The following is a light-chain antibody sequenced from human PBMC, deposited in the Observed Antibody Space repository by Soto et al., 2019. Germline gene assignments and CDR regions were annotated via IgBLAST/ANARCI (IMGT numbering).Light chain of an antibody. CDR3: SSYSSSQGV. J-gene: IGLJ3*02. CDR1: SSDVGCYNY. Sequence: QSALTQPASVSGSPGQSITISCTGTSSDVGCYNYVSWYQQYPGKAPKLIIYEVRKRPSGVSNRFAGFKSGNTASLTISGLQAEDEADYYCSSYSSSQGVFGGGTKLTVL. CDR2: EVR. V-gene: IGLV2-14*01.